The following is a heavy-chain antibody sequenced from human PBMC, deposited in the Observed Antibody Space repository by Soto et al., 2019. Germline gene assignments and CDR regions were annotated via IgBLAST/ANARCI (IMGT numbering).Heavy chain of an antibody. J-gene: IGHJ4*02. CDR2: MNPNSGNT. CDR1: GYTFTSYD. CDR3: ARDEFTLVVTFPGY. V-gene: IGHV1-8*01. Sequence: ASVKVSCKASGYTFTSYDINWVRQATGQGLEWMGWMNPNSGNTGYAQKFQGRVTITRDTSASTAYMELSSLRSEDTAVYYCARDEFTLVVTFPGYWGQGTLVTVSS. D-gene: IGHD2-2*01.